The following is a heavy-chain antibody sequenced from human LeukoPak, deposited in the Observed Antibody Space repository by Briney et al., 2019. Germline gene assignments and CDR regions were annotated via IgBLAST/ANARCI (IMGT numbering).Heavy chain of an antibody. CDR2: IYYSGST. V-gene: IGHV4-59*02. J-gene: IGHJ5*02. Sequence: ASETLSLTCTVSGGSVSSYYWSWIRQPPGKGLEWIGYIYYSGSTNYNPSLKSRVTISVDTSKNQFSLKLSSVTAADTAVYYCARARPLQYCSSTSCLVLQNGFDPWGQGTLVTVSS. CDR1: GGSVSSYY. CDR3: ARARPLQYCSSTSCLVLQNGFDP. D-gene: IGHD2-2*01.